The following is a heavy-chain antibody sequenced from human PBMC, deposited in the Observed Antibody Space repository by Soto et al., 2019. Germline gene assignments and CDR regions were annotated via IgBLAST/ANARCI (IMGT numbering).Heavy chain of an antibody. V-gene: IGHV3-23*01. CDR1: GFTFSSYA. CDR2: ISGSGGSK. J-gene: IGHJ4*02. CDR3: AKGIVRGED. Sequence: EVQLLESGGGLVQPGGSLRLSCAASGFTFSSYAMGWVRQAPGKGLEWVSAISGSGGSKYYADSVKGRFTISRDNSKNSLYLQMNSLGAEDASVYYCAKGIVRGEDWGQGTLVTVSS. D-gene: IGHD3-10*02.